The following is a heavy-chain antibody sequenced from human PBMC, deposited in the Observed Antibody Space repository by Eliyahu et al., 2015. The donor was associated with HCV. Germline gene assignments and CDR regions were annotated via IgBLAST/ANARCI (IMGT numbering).Heavy chain of an antibody. J-gene: IGHJ6*02. V-gene: IGHV3-9*01. Sequence: EVQLVESGGGLVQPGRSLRLSXXASGFTFXDYAIHWVRQAPGKGLEWVSGISWNSGTIDYADSVKGRFTISRDNAKNSLYLQMNSLRDEDTALYYCAKDTYYYGSGSYFPNYYYYGMDVWGQGTTVTVSS. D-gene: IGHD3-10*01. CDR3: AKDTYYYGSGSYFPNYYYYGMDV. CDR1: GFTFXDYA. CDR2: ISWNSGTI.